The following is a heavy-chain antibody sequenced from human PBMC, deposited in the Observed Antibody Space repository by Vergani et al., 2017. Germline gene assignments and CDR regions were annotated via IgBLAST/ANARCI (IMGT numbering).Heavy chain of an antibody. D-gene: IGHD3-10*01. CDR1: GGTFSSYA. Sequence: QVQLVQSGAEVKKPGSSVKVSCKASGGTFSSYAISWVRQAPGQGLEWMGRSIPIFGTANYAQKFQGRVTMTPDTSTSKAYMELRSLRSDDTAVYYCASESITMVRGVMGYWGQGSLVTVSS. J-gene: IGHJ4*02. V-gene: IGHV1-69*06. CDR3: ASESITMVRGVMGY. CDR2: SIPIFGTA.